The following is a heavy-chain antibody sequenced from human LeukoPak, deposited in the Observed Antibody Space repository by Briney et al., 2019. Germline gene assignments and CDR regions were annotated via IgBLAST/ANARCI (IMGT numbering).Heavy chain of an antibody. CDR1: GFTFSSYS. D-gene: IGHD6-19*01. CDR3: ARDSYSSGWLEDWFDP. V-gene: IGHV3-21*01. Sequence: GGSLRLSCAASGFTFSSYSMNWVRQAPGKGLEWVSSINSSSSYLYYADSVKGRFTISRDNAKNSLYLQMNSLRAEDTAVYYCARDSYSSGWLEDWFDPWGQGTLVTVSS. CDR2: INSSSSYL. J-gene: IGHJ5*02.